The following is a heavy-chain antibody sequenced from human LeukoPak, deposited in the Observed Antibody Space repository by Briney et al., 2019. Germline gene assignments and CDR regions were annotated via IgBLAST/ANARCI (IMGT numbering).Heavy chain of an antibody. D-gene: IGHD4-17*01. CDR1: GFTFTSYA. J-gene: IGHJ6*03. Sequence: GGSLRLSCAASGFTFTSYAMTWVRQAPGKGLEWVSSISNSGVSTYHADSVKGRFTISRDNSKNTLYLQMNSLRAEDTAVYYCAKKGSDYDYYYYYMDVWGKGTTVTVSS. CDR3: AKKGSDYDYYYYYMDV. V-gene: IGHV3-23*01. CDR2: ISNSGVST.